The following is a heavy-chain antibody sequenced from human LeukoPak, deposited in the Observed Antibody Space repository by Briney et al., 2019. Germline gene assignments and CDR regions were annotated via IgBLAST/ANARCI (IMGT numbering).Heavy chain of an antibody. V-gene: IGHV4-39*01. CDR3: ARYSVGEGAFDV. Sequence: PSETLSLTCTVSGGSISSSSYYWGWIRQPPGKGLEWIGSIYYSGSTYYNPSLKSRVTISVDTSKNQFSLKVSSVTAADTAVYYCARYSVGEGAFDVWGQGTMVTVSS. D-gene: IGHD1-26*01. CDR2: IYYSGST. CDR1: GGSISSSSYY. J-gene: IGHJ3*01.